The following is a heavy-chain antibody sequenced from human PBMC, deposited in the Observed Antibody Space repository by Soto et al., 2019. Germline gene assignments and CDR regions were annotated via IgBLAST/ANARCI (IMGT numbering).Heavy chain of an antibody. J-gene: IGHJ3*02. V-gene: IGHV1-3*01. CDR1: GGTFSSYA. Sequence: ASVKVSCKASGGTFSSYAISWVRQAPGQGLEWMGWINAGNGNTKYSQKFQGRVTITRDTSASTAYMELSSLRSEDTAVYYCARFRLIRGSYDAFDIWGQGTMVTVSS. CDR2: INAGNGNT. D-gene: IGHD3-16*01. CDR3: ARFRLIRGSYDAFDI.